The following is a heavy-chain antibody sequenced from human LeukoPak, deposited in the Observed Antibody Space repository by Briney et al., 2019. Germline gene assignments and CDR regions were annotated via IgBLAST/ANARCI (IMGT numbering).Heavy chain of an antibody. Sequence: PGGSLRLSCAASGFTVSSNYMSWVRQAPGKGLEWVSVIYSGGSTYYADSVRGRFTISRDDSKNTLYLHINSLRAEDTAIYYCARDVSLVVGASDFWGQGTPVTVSS. CDR3: ARDVSLVVGASDF. J-gene: IGHJ4*02. V-gene: IGHV3-53*01. CDR1: GFTVSSNY. CDR2: IYSGGST. D-gene: IGHD2-15*01.